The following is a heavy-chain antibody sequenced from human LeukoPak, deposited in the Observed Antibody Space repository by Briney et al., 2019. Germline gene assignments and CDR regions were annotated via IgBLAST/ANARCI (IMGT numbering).Heavy chain of an antibody. CDR2: ISAYNGNT. CDR3: AREGDYDSSGSNFDY. Sequence: ASVKVSCKASGHTFTSYGISWVRQAPGQGLEWMGWISAYNGNTNYAQKLQGRVTMTTDTSTSTAYMELRSLRSDDTAAYYCAREGDYDSSGSNFDYWGQGTLVTVSS. J-gene: IGHJ4*02. CDR1: GHTFTSYG. V-gene: IGHV1-18*01. D-gene: IGHD3-22*01.